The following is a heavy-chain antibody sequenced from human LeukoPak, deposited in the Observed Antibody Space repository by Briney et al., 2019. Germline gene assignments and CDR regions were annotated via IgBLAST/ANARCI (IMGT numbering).Heavy chain of an antibody. CDR2: IWYDASGQ. CDR3: ARDSLYDDNGYYHYFDY. J-gene: IGHJ4*02. D-gene: IGHD3-22*01. CDR1: GFSFSTYG. Sequence: GGSLRLSYAASGFSFSTYGMHWVRQAPGKGLEWVAMIWYDASGQHYADSVKGRFTISRDTSKNTLYLQMNSLRAEDTAVYFCARDSLYDDNGYYHYFDYWGRGTLVTVSS. V-gene: IGHV3-33*01.